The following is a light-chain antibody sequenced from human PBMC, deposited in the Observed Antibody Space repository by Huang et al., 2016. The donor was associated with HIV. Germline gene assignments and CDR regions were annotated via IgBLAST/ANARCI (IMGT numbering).Light chain of an antibody. CDR3: QQYFTTPQT. J-gene: IGKJ1*01. CDR1: QDISNT. V-gene: IGKV1-NL1*01. Sequence: DIQMTQSPSSLSASVGDRVTITCRASQDISNTLAWYQQKPGKPPRLLLYGASTLDFGVPSRFAGSGSGTDYTLTISSLQAEDFATYHCQQYFTTPQTFGQGTKVEVK. CDR2: GAS.